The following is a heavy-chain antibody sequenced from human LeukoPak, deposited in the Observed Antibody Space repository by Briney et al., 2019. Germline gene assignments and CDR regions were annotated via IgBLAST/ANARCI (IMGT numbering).Heavy chain of an antibody. J-gene: IGHJ3*02. Sequence: SVKVSCKASGGTFSSYAISWVRQAPGQGLEWMGGIIPIFGTANYAQKFQGRVTITADESTSTAYMELSSLRSEDTAVYYCARDLWRQKFFGAPSSGHFFDIWGQGTMVTVSS. CDR1: GGTFSSYA. V-gene: IGHV1-69*13. D-gene: IGHD3-3*01. CDR2: IIPIFGTA. CDR3: ARDLWRQKFFGAPSSGHFFDI.